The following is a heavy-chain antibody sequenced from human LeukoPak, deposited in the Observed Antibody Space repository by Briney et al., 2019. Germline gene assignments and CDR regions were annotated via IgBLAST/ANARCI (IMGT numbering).Heavy chain of an antibody. CDR2: IYTSGST. J-gene: IGHJ5*02. CDR1: GGSISSYY. D-gene: IGHD3-16*02. CDR3: AREEGASFLNWFDP. V-gene: IGHV4-4*07. Sequence: SETLSLTCTVSGGSISSYYWSWIRQPAGQGLEWIGRIYTSGSTNYNPSLKSRVTMSVDTSKNQFSLKLSSVTAADTAVYYCAREEGASFLNWFDPWGQGTLVTVSS.